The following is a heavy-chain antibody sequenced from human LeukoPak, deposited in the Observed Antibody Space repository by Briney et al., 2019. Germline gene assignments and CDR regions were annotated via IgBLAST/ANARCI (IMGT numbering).Heavy chain of an antibody. CDR1: GYSFTSYW. Sequence: GESLQISCQGSGYSFTSYWIGWVRQMPGKGLEWMGIIYPGDSDTKYSPSFQGQVTMSADKSISTAYLQWSSLKASDSAMYYCARRRAVAGSYYFDYWGQGSLVTVSS. V-gene: IGHV5-51*01. D-gene: IGHD6-19*01. J-gene: IGHJ4*02. CDR3: ARRRAVAGSYYFDY. CDR2: IYPGDSDT.